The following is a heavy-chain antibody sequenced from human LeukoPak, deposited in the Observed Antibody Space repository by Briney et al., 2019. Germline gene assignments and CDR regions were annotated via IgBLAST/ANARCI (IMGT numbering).Heavy chain of an antibody. Sequence: GGSLRLSCAASGFTFSSYAMNWVRQAPGKGLEWVSDISGSGGSTYYADSVKGRFIISRDNFKNTLYLQMNSLRAEDTAVYYCAKDGDTMAPGNFDYWGQGTLVTVSS. CDR1: GFTFSSYA. J-gene: IGHJ4*02. V-gene: IGHV3-23*01. CDR2: ISGSGGST. CDR3: AKDGDTMAPGNFDY. D-gene: IGHD3-10*01.